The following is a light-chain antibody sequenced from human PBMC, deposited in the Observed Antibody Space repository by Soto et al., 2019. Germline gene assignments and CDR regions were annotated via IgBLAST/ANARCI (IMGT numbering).Light chain of an antibody. CDR2: AAS. CDR3: QQLNSYPLT. J-gene: IGKJ4*01. Sequence: DIQLTQSPSFLSASVGDRVTITCRASQGTSSYLAWYQQKPGKAPNLLIYAASTLHSGVPSRFSGSGSGTEFTLTISSLQPEDFATYYCQQLNSYPLTFGGGTKVEIK. V-gene: IGKV1-9*01. CDR1: QGTSSY.